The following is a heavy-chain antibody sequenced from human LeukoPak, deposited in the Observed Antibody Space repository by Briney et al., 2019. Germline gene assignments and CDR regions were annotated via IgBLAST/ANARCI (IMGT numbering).Heavy chain of an antibody. Sequence: GGSLRLSCAASGFAFSSYNMNWIRQAPGKGLEWVSFISSSGTTIYYADSVKGRFTISRDNAKNSLDLQMNSLRAEDTAVYYCARAPQVAGNYWGQGTLVTVSS. J-gene: IGHJ4*02. D-gene: IGHD6-19*01. CDR3: ARAPQVAGNY. CDR2: ISSSGTTI. CDR1: GFAFSSYN. V-gene: IGHV3-48*04.